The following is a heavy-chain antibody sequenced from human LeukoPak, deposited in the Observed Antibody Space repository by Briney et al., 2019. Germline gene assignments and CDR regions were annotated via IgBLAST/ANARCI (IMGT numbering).Heavy chain of an antibody. J-gene: IGHJ3*02. D-gene: IGHD3-3*01. CDR1: GGSISSGGYY. V-gene: IGHV4-39*01. CDR3: ARRRRITIFVYAFDI. Sequence: SETLSLTCTVSGGSISSGGYYWSWIRQPPGKGLEWIGSIYYSGSTYYNPSLKSRVTISVDTSKNQFSLKLSSVTAADTAVYYCARRRRITIFVYAFDIWGQGTMVTVSS. CDR2: IYYSGST.